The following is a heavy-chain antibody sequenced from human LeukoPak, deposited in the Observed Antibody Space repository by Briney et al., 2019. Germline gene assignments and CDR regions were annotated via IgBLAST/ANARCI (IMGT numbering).Heavy chain of an antibody. J-gene: IGHJ4*02. CDR2: MSSGSSYI. CDR3: ARDRPTGASRVFVVQ. CDR1: GFTFSTFA. V-gene: IGHV3-21*06. D-gene: IGHD3-3*01. Sequence: KSGGSLRLSCTASGFTFSTFAMTWVRQAPGKGLEWISSMSSGSSYIYYADSVRGRFSISRDNAKNSLYLMMNNLRAEDTGIYYCARDRPTGASRVFVVQWGEGTTVPVSS.